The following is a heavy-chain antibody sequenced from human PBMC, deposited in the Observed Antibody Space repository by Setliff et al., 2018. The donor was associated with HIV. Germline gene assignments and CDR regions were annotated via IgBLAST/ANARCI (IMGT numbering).Heavy chain of an antibody. Sequence: PSETLSLTCAVYGGSLSGNYWSWIRQSPGKGLEWIGEINHSGSTNYSPSLKSRVTISVVTSKSHFSLKMTSVTAADTAIYFCARGALSLTMTKLLSFFDSWGQGTQVTVSS. CDR1: GGSLSGNY. J-gene: IGHJ4*02. CDR2: INHSGST. CDR3: ARGALSLTMTKLLSFFDS. V-gene: IGHV4-34*01. D-gene: IGHD3-22*01.